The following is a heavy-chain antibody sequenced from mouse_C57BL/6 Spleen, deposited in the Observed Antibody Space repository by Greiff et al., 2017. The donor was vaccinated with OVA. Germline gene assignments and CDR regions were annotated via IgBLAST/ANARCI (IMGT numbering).Heavy chain of an antibody. V-gene: IGHV1-82*01. CDR2: IYPGDGDT. Sequence: QVQLQQSGPELVKPGASVKISCKASGYAFSSSWMNWVKQRPGKGLEWIGRIYPGDGDTNYNGKFKGKATLTADNSSSTAYMQLSSLTSEDSAVYFCARSHPYDYDGDGYYYAMDYWGQGTSVTVSS. D-gene: IGHD2-4*01. J-gene: IGHJ4*01. CDR3: ARSHPYDYDGDGYYYAMDY. CDR1: GYAFSSSW.